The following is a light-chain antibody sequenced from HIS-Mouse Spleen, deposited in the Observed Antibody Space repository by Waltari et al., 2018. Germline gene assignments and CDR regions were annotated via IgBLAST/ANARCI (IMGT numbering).Light chain of an antibody. CDR3: SSYTSSSTLV. CDR2: DVS. V-gene: IGLV2-14*03. J-gene: IGLJ2*01. Sequence: QSALTQPASVSGSPGQSITIPCTGTSSDVRGYNYVSWYQQHPGKAPKLMSYDVSNRPSGVSNRFSGSKSGNTASLTISGLQAEDEADYYCSSYTSSSTLVFGGGTKLTVL. CDR1: SSDVRGYNY.